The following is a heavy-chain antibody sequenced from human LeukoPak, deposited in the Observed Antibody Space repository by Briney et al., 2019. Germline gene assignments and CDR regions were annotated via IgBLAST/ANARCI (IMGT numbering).Heavy chain of an antibody. CDR2: VNPNNGDT. CDR3: PRGVSGFDS. J-gene: IGHJ5*01. CDR1: VYMFIVYH. Sequence: ASVKVSCVASVYMFIVYHMNWGRQAPGQGLERMGWVNPNNGDTNYAPKFQGRVILTRDPSISTAYLELTSLKFDDTAVYYCPRGVSGFDSWGQGSLVTVSS. D-gene: IGHD2-21*01. V-gene: IGHV1-2*02.